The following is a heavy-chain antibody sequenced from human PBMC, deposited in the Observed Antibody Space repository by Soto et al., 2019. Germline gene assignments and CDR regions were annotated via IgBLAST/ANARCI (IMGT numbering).Heavy chain of an antibody. CDR2: IYYRGNA. Sequence: QLQLQESGPGLVKPSETLSLTCSVSDDSINSDKYYWGWIRQPPGKGLEWIGSIYYRGNAYYNPTLQTRVTLSLEKSRSPFSLKLNSATAADSAVFFCARLEGLATISYYFDFWGPGALVTVSS. V-gene: IGHV4-39*01. J-gene: IGHJ4*02. D-gene: IGHD3-9*01. CDR3: ARLEGLATISYYFDF. CDR1: DDSINSDKYY.